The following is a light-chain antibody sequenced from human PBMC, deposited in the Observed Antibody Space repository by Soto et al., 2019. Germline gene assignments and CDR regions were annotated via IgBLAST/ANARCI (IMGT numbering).Light chain of an antibody. Sequence: EIVLTQSPGTLSLSPGERATLSCRASQSVSSSYLAWYQQKPGQAPRLLIYGASTRATGIPDRFSGSGSGTDFPLTISRLEPEDSAVFYCQQYGSSPWTFGQGTKVEIK. CDR2: GAS. J-gene: IGKJ1*01. CDR3: QQYGSSPWT. V-gene: IGKV3-20*01. CDR1: QSVSSSY.